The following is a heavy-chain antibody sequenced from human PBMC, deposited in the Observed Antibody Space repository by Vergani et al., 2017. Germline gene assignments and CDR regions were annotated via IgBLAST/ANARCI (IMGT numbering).Heavy chain of an antibody. Sequence: QVQLVESGGGLVKPGGSLRLSCAASGFTFSDYYMSWIRQAPGKGLEWVSYISSSGSTIYYADSVKGRFTISRDNAKNSLYLQMNSLRAEDTAVYYCARTLRFLEWLSSIGGFDPWGQGTLVTVSS. CDR2: ISSSGSTI. V-gene: IGHV3-11*01. CDR1: GFTFSDYY. J-gene: IGHJ5*02. CDR3: ARTLRFLEWLSSIGGFDP. D-gene: IGHD3-3*01.